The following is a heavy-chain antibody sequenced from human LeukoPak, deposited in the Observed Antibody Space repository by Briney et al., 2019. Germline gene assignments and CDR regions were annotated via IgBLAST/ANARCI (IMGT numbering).Heavy chain of an antibody. V-gene: IGHV4-59*08. CDR2: IYYSGST. Sequence: SETLSLTCTVSGGSISSYYWSWIRQPPGKGLEWIGYIYYSGSTNYNPSLKSRVTISVDTSKNQFSLKLSSVTAADTAVYYCARHGLKGSSEKKVVYYFDYWGQGTLVTVSS. J-gene: IGHJ4*02. D-gene: IGHD2-2*01. CDR1: GGSISSYY. CDR3: ARHGLKGSSEKKVVYYFDY.